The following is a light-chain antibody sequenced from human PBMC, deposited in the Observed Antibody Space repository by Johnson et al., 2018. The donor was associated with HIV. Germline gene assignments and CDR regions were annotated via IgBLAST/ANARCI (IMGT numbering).Light chain of an antibody. Sequence: QSVLTQPPSVSAAPGQKVTISCSGTTCDIGNNYVSCHQQLPGTAPKLLIYDNNKRPSGIPDRISGSKSGTSATLGITGLQTGDEADYYCATWDSRLSAGHVFGTGTKVTVL. CDR1: TCDIGNNY. CDR3: ATWDSRLSAGHV. J-gene: IGLJ1*01. V-gene: IGLV1-51*01. CDR2: DNN.